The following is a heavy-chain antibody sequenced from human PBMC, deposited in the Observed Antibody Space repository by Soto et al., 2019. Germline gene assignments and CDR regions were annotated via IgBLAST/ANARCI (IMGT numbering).Heavy chain of an antibody. V-gene: IGHV1-2*04. J-gene: IGHJ6*02. Sequence: GASVKVSCKASGYTFTGYYMHWVRQAPGQGLEWMGWINPNSGGTNYAQKFQGWVTMTRDTSISTAYMELSRLRSDDTAVYYCARASMVRGVTSGMDVWAQGTTATVSS. CDR2: INPNSGGT. D-gene: IGHD3-10*01. CDR1: GYTFTGYY. CDR3: ARASMVRGVTSGMDV.